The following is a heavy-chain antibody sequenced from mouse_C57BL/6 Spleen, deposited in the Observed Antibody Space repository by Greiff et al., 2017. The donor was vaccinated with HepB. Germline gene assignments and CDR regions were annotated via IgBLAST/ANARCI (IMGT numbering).Heavy chain of an antibody. D-gene: IGHD1-1*01. V-gene: IGHV1-82*01. Sequence: VKLQQSGPELVKPGASVKISCKASGYAFSSSWMNWVKQRPGKGLEWIGRIYPGDGDTNYNGKFKGKATLTADKSSSTAYMQLSSLTSEDSAVYFCARVGYYYGSSYPFDYWGQGTTLTVSS. CDR3: ARVGYYYGSSYPFDY. CDR1: GYAFSSSW. CDR2: IYPGDGDT. J-gene: IGHJ2*01.